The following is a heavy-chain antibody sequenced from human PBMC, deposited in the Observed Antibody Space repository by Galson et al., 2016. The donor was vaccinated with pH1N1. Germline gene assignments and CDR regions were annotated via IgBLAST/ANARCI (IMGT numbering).Heavy chain of an antibody. D-gene: IGHD2/OR15-2a*01. CDR3: AKGGWEVFFYKDV. Sequence: SLRLSCAASGFTFSNYVIYWLRQAPGKGLEWVAVISADGNHEHYADTVKGRFTVSRDNSKNTLDLQMSSLRAEDTAVYYCAKGGWEVFFYKDVWGQGTLVTVSS. CDR2: ISADGNHE. V-gene: IGHV3-30*18. CDR1: GFTFSNYV. J-gene: IGHJ4*02.